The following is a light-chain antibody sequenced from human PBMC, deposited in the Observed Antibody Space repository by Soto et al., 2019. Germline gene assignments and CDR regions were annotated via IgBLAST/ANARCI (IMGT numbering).Light chain of an antibody. Sequence: EIVLTQSPATLSLSPGERATLSCRASQPVSSTYLAWYQQQPGQAPRLLISGASNRATGIPDRFSGSGSGTDFTLTISRLEPEDFAVYYCQQYGRSVTFGQGTRLEIK. CDR1: QPVSSTY. CDR2: GAS. V-gene: IGKV3-20*01. J-gene: IGKJ5*01. CDR3: QQYGRSVT.